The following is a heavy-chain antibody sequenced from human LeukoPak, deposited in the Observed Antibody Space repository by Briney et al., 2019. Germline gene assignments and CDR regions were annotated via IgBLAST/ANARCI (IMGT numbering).Heavy chain of an antibody. D-gene: IGHD3-16*01. CDR1: GYTFIAHY. CDR2: INANSGDT. V-gene: IGHV1-2*02. J-gene: IGHJ5*02. Sequence: ASVKVSCKASGYTFIAHYVHWVRQAPGQGLEWMGWINANSGDTKYADRFQGRVTMTRDTSISTAYMELSRLTFDDTAVYYCGRGSYRFDPWGQGTLVTVSS. CDR3: GRGSYRFDP.